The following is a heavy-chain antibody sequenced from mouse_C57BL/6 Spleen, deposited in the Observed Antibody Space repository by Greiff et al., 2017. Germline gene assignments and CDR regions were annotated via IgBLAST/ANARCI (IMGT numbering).Heavy chain of an antibody. CDR2: IRNKANNHAT. D-gene: IGHD2-2*01. CDR1: GFTFSDAW. J-gene: IGHJ3*01. CDR3: TTATMVTTDWFAY. V-gene: IGHV6-6*01. Sequence: EVKLVESGGGLVQPGGSMKLSCAASGFTFSDAWMDWVRQSPEKGLEWVAEIRNKANNHATYYAESVKGRFTISRDDSKSSVYLQMNSLRAEDTGIYYCTTATMVTTDWFAYWGQGTLVTGSA.